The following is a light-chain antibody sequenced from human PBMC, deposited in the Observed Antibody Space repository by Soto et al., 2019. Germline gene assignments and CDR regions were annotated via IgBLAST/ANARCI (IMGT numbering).Light chain of an antibody. Sequence: ENVLTQSPATLSLAPGERATLSCRASQSVSRYLAWYQQRTGQAPRLLIYDASNRATGIPARFSGSGSGTDFTLTISSLEPEDFAVYYCQQRTNWPLTWTFGQGTRWIS. J-gene: IGKJ1*01. CDR2: DAS. CDR1: QSVSRY. CDR3: QQRTNWPLTWT. V-gene: IGKV3-11*01.